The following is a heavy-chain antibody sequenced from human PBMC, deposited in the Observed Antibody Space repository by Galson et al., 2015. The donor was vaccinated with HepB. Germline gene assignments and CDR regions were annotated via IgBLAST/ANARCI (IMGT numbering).Heavy chain of an antibody. CDR1: GFTFSSYS. J-gene: IGHJ2*01. V-gene: IGHV3-48*04. Sequence: SLRLSCAASGFTFSSYSMNWVRQAPGKGLEWVSFISSSSTTIYYADSVKGRFTISRDDAKNSLYLQMNSLRAEDTAVYCCARDLTGYSSTWRRYWFFDLWGRGTLVTVSS. CDR2: ISSSSTTI. CDR3: ARDLTGYSSTWRRYWFFDL. D-gene: IGHD6-13*01.